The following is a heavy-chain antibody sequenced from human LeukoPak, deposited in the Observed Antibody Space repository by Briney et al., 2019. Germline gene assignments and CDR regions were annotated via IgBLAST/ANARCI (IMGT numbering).Heavy chain of an antibody. CDR2: IYYSGST. V-gene: IGHV4-59*11. Sequence: PSETLSLTCTVSGGSISSHHWSWIRQPPGKGLEWIGYIYYSGSTNYNPSLKSRVTISVDTSKNQFSLKLSSVTAADTAVYYCARKGYYYDSSGYSPFDYWGQGTLVTVSS. J-gene: IGHJ4*02. CDR3: ARKGYYYDSSGYSPFDY. D-gene: IGHD3-22*01. CDR1: GGSISSHH.